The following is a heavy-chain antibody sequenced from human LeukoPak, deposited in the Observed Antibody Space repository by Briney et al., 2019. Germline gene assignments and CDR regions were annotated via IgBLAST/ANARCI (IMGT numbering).Heavy chain of an antibody. J-gene: IGHJ3*02. CDR3: AKDFVAIAAAGSVFDI. CDR1: GFTFSTFG. CDR2: ISSSSPTI. V-gene: IGHV3-48*01. D-gene: IGHD6-13*01. Sequence: PGGSLRLSCAASGFTFSTFGMNWVRQAPGKGLEWVSYISSSSPTIYYADSVKGRFTISRDNSKNSLYLQMNSLRAEDTAVYYCAKDFVAIAAAGSVFDIWGQGTMVTVSS.